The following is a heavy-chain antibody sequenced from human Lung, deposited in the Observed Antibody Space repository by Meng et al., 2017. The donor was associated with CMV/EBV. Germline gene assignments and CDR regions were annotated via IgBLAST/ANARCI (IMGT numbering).Heavy chain of an antibody. CDR1: GYTFTHHG. Sequence: QPRLVQAGAGVKKPGASVRVSCKASGYTFTHHGISWIRQAPGQGLEWMGWISCYNGDTNYAQKLQGRVTMTTDTSTNTAYMDLRSLRSDDTAVYYCARDPSNTSGRYAYFDYWGQGTLVTVSS. D-gene: IGHD6-19*01. V-gene: IGHV1-18*01. CDR3: ARDPSNTSGRYAYFDY. J-gene: IGHJ4*02. CDR2: ISCYNGDT.